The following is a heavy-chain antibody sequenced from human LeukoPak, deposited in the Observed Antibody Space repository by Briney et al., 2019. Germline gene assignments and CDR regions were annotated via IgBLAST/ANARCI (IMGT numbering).Heavy chain of an antibody. Sequence: ASVKVSCKASGYTFTGYYMHWVRQAPGQGLEWMGWINPNSGGTNYAQKFQGRVTMTRDTSISTAYMELSRLRSDDTAVYYCARGTYYYDSSGYKIVYWGQGTLVTVSS. V-gene: IGHV1-2*02. CDR1: GYTFTGYY. CDR3: ARGTYYYDSSGYKIVY. J-gene: IGHJ4*02. D-gene: IGHD3-22*01. CDR2: INPNSGGT.